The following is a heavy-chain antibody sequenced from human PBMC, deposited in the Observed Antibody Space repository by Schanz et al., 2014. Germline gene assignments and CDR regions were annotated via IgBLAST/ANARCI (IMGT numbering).Heavy chain of an antibody. J-gene: IGHJ5*02. D-gene: IGHD5-12*01. Sequence: QVQLQESGPGLVKPSQTLSLTCTVSGGSISSATYYWSWVRQPAGKGLEWIGRIYSRGSSTYNPSRKSRVTIPTPTPTTQSPRKRTSGTAADTAVYYCARGGSVATIAPYTWFDPWGQGTLVTVSS. CDR3: ARGGSVATIAPYTWFDP. V-gene: IGHV4-61*02. CDR2: IYSRGSS. CDR1: GGSISSATYY.